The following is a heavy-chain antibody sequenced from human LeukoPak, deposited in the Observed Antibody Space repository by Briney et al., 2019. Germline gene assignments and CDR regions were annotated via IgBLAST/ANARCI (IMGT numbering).Heavy chain of an antibody. Sequence: GGSLRLSCAASGFTVSSNYMSWVRQAPGKGLEWVANINQDGSEQYYVDSVKGRFTISRDNAKNSLYLQMNSLRAEDTAVYYCARHPYGVLDYWGQGTLVTVSS. D-gene: IGHD4-17*01. CDR3: ARHPYGVLDY. CDR1: GFTVSSNY. V-gene: IGHV3-7*01. J-gene: IGHJ4*02. CDR2: INQDGSEQ.